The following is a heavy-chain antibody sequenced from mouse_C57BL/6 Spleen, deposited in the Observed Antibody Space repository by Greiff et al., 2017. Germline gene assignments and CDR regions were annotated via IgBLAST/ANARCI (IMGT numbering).Heavy chain of an antibody. J-gene: IGHJ1*03. V-gene: IGHV1-4*01. D-gene: IGHD1-1*01. CDR3: ARKDYGSSPGYFDV. CDR1: GYTFTSYT. CDR2: INPSSGYT. Sequence: QVQLQQSGAELARPGASVKMSCKASGYTFTSYTMHWVKQRPGQGLEWIGYINPSSGYTKYTQKFKDKATLTADKSSSTAYMQLSSLTSEDSAVYYCARKDYGSSPGYFDVWGTGTTVTVSS.